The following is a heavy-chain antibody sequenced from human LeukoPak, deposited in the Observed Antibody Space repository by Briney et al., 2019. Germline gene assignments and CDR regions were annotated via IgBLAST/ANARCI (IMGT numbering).Heavy chain of an antibody. CDR2: IIPIFGTA. Sequence: SVKVSCKASGGTFSSYAISWVRQAPGQGLEWMGGIIPIFGTANYAQKFQGRVTITTDESTSTAYMELSSLRSEDTAVYYCARDKRLLGHYYYMDVWGKGTTDTVSS. D-gene: IGHD3-10*01. CDR3: ARDKRLLGHYYYMDV. V-gene: IGHV1-69*05. CDR1: GGTFSSYA. J-gene: IGHJ6*03.